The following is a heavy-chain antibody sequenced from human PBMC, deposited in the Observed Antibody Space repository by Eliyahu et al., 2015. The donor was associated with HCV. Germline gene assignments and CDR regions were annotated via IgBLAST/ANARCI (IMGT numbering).Heavy chain of an antibody. CDR3: QEWRETS. CDR1: XFTFSGRA. CDR2: ITASGNTT. D-gene: IGHD3-3*01. J-gene: IGHJ5*02. V-gene: IGHV3-23*01. Sequence: EVQLLESGGGLVQPGGSLRLSXXAXXFTFSGRAMSWVRQAPGKGLQWVSTITASGNTTYYTDSVKGRFTISRDNSKDTLYLQMDSLRADDAAVYYCQEWRETSWGQGTLVTVAS.